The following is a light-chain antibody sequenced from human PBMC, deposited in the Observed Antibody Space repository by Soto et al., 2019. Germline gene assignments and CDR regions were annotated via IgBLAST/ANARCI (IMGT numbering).Light chain of an antibody. Sequence: EIVLTQSPATLSLSPGERATLSCRASQSVSSYLAWYQQKPGQAPRLLIYDASNRATGIPARFSGSGSGTDFTLTISSLEPEDFAVYYFQQRSYWPRTFGGGTKVQIK. CDR1: QSVSSY. CDR3: QQRSYWPRT. CDR2: DAS. V-gene: IGKV3-11*01. J-gene: IGKJ4*01.